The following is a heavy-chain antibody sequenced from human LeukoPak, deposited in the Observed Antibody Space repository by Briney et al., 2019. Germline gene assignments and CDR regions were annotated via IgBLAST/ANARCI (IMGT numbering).Heavy chain of an antibody. V-gene: IGHV4-34*01. D-gene: IGHD3-22*01. CDR2: INHSGST. CDR1: GGSFSGYY. J-gene: IGHJ5*02. CDR3: ARGHYYDSSGYYSYWFDP. Sequence: PSETLSLTRAVYGGSFSGYYWSWIRQPPGKGLEWIGEINHSGSTNYNPSLKSRVTISVDTSKNQFSLRLSSVTAADTAVYYCARGHYYDSSGYYSYWFDPWGQGTLVTVSS.